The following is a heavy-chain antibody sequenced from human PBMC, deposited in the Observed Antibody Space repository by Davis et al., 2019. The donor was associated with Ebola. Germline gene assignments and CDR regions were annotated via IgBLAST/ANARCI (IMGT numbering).Heavy chain of an antibody. J-gene: IGHJ4*02. V-gene: IGHV1-46*01. Sequence: ASVKVSCKTSGYTFIDYGMSWVRQARGQGLEWVGVLNPSGDTTSYAQTFQGRVTMARDTSTSTVYMELSSLRSADTAVYYCARDLNWGIEYWGQGTLVTVSS. CDR3: ARDLNWGIEY. D-gene: IGHD7-27*01. CDR1: GYTFIDYG. CDR2: LNPSGDTT.